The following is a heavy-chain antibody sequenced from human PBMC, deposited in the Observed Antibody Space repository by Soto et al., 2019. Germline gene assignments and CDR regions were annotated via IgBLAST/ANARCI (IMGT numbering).Heavy chain of an antibody. V-gene: IGHV1-69*01. CDR3: ASATRYFDWLTGVGWFDP. Sequence: QVQLVQSGAEVKKPGSSVKVSCKASGGTFSSYAISWVRQAPGQGLEWMGGIIPIFGTANYAQKFQGRVTITADESTSTVYMELSSLRSEDTDVYYCASATRYFDWLTGVGWFDPWGQGTLVTVSS. CDR2: IIPIFGTA. J-gene: IGHJ5*02. CDR1: GGTFSSYA. D-gene: IGHD3-9*01.